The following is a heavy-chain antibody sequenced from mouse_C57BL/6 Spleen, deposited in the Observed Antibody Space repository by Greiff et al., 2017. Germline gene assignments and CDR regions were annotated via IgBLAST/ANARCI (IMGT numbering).Heavy chain of an antibody. CDR2: ISSGSSTI. CDR1: GFTFSDYG. V-gene: IGHV5-17*01. Sequence: EVNLVESGGGLVKPGGSLKLSCAASGFTFSDYGMHWVRQAPEKGLEWVAYISSGSSTIYYADTVKGRFTISRDNAKNTLFLQMTSLRSEDTAMYYCARPHNGYYLAWFAYWGQGTLVTVSA. J-gene: IGHJ3*01. D-gene: IGHD2-3*01. CDR3: ARPHNGYYLAWFAY.